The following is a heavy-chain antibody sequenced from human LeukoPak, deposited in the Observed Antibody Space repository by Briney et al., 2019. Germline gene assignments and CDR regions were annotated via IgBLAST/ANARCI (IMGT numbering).Heavy chain of an antibody. J-gene: IGHJ3*02. Sequence: GGSLRLSCAASGFTFSSSWMTWVRQAPGMGLEWVANINRDESTKFYVDSVKGRFTISRDNTKNSLYLQMNSLRAEDTAVYYCASPPLPGSGYYPYDAFDIWGQGTMVTVSS. CDR2: INRDESTK. V-gene: IGHV3-7*01. CDR3: ASPPLPGSGYYPYDAFDI. D-gene: IGHD3-3*01. CDR1: GFTFSSSW.